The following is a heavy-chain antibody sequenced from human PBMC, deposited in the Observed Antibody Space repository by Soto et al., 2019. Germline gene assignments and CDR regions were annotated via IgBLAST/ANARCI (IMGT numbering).Heavy chain of an antibody. V-gene: IGHV4-30-4*01. Sequence: PSETLSLTCTVSGGSISSGDYYWSWIRQPPGKGLEWIGYIYYSGSTYYNPSLKSRVTISVDTSKNQFSLKLSSVTAADTAVYYCARAVYCSSTSCYIPPPYYYYYGMDVWGQGTTVTVSS. D-gene: IGHD2-2*02. J-gene: IGHJ6*02. CDR3: ARAVYCSSTSCYIPPPYYYYYGMDV. CDR2: IYYSGST. CDR1: GGSISSGDYY.